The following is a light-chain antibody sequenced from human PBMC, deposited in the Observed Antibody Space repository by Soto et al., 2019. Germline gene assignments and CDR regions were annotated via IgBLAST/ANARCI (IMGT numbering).Light chain of an antibody. V-gene: IGLV4-69*01. J-gene: IGLJ2*01. CDR2: LNSDGSH. Sequence: QLVLTQSPSASASLGASVKHTCTLSSGHSSYAIAWHQQQPEKGPRYLMKLNSDGSHSKGDGIPDRFSGSSSGAERYLTISSLQSEDEADYYCQTWGTGIYVVFGGGTKVTVL. CDR1: SGHSSYA. CDR3: QTWGTGIYVV.